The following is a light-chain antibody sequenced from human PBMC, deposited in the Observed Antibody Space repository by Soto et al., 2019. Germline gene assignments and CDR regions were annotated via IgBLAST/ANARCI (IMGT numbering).Light chain of an antibody. Sequence: QPVLTQPASVSGSPGQSITISCTGTISDVGGYNYVSWYQQHPGKAPKLMIYEVSNRSSGVSNRFSGSKSGNTASLTISGLQAEEEADYYCRSYIISSSLGFGGGTQLTVL. CDR3: RSYIISSSLG. CDR1: ISDVGGYNY. J-gene: IGLJ3*02. CDR2: EVS. V-gene: IGLV2-14*01.